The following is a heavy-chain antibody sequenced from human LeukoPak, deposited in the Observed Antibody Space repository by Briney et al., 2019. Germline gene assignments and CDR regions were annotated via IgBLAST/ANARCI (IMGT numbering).Heavy chain of an antibody. V-gene: IGHV4-4*07. CDR1: GGSISSYY. J-gene: IGHJ5*02. Sequence: SETLSLTCTVSGGSISSYYWSWLRQPAGKGLEWIGRIYTSGSTNYNPSLKSRVTMSVDTSKNQFSLKRSSVTAADTAVYYCARAGLYYYGSGSYNNWFDPWGQGTLVTVSS. CDR3: ARAGLYYYGSGSYNNWFDP. D-gene: IGHD3-10*01. CDR2: IYTSGST.